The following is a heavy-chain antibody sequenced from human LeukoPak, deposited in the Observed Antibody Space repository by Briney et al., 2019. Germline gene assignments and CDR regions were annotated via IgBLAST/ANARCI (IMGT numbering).Heavy chain of an antibody. J-gene: IGHJ6*03. D-gene: IGHD6-6*01. V-gene: IGHV1-8*01. CDR2: MNPNSGNT. CDR1: GYTLTSYD. Sequence: ASVKVSCKASGYTLTSYDINWVRQATGQGLEWMGWMNPNSGNTGYAQKFQGRVTMTRNTSISTAYMELSSLRSEDTAVYYCARGRVAARRGYYHYYYMDVWGKGTTVTVSS. CDR3: ARGRVAARRGYYHYYYMDV.